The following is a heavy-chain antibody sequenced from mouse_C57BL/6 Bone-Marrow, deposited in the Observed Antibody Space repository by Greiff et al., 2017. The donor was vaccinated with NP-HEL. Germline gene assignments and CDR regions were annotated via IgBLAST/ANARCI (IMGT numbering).Heavy chain of an antibody. J-gene: IGHJ3*01. CDR1: GFTFSSYA. D-gene: IGHD2-5*01. Sequence: EVNVVESGGGLVKPGGSLKLSCAASGFTFSSYAMSWVRQTPEKRLEWVATISDGGSYTYYPDNVKGRFTISRDNAKNNLYLQMSHLKSEDTAMYYCARALYSNYPFAYWGQGTLVTVSA. V-gene: IGHV5-4*03. CDR2: ISDGGSYT. CDR3: ARALYSNYPFAY.